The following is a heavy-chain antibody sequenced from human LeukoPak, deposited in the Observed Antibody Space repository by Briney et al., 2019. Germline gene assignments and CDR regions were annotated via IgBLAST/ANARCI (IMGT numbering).Heavy chain of an antibody. D-gene: IGHD2-15*01. CDR1: GYTFSNNW. CDR2: IYPGDSDT. Sequence: GESLKISCEGSGYTFSNNWIGWVRQMPGKGLEWTGIIYPGDSDTRYSPSFQGQVTISAEKSISTAYLQWSSLKASDTAMYYCARYYCSGGSCHGIFDYWGQGTLVTVSS. J-gene: IGHJ4*02. V-gene: IGHV5-51*01. CDR3: ARYYCSGGSCHGIFDY.